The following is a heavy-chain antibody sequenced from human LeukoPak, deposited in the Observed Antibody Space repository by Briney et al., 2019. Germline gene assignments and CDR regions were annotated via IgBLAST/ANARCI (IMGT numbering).Heavy chain of an antibody. D-gene: IGHD3-9*01. CDR2: ISSSSSYI. J-gene: IGHJ4*02. V-gene: IGHV3-21*01. CDR1: GFTFSSYS. CDR3: TKERRRDDILTGSFSD. Sequence: GGSLRLSCAASGFTFSSYSMNWVRQAPGKGLEWVSSISSSSSYIYYADSVKGRFTISRDNAKNSLYLQMNSLRAEDTAVYYCTKERRRDDILTGSFSDWGQGILVTVSS.